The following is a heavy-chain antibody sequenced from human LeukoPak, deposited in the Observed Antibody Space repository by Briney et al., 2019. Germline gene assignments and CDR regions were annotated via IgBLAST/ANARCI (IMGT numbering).Heavy chain of an antibody. CDR2: ISYDGSNK. Sequence: GGSLRLSCAASGFTFSSYGMHWVRQAPGKGLEWVAVISYDGSNKYYADSVKGRFTISRDNSKNTLYLQMNSLRAEDTAVYYCAKITEWLSPYYYGMDVWGQGTTVTVSS. CDR1: GFTFSSYG. CDR3: AKITEWLSPYYYGMDV. V-gene: IGHV3-30*18. D-gene: IGHD3-3*01. J-gene: IGHJ6*02.